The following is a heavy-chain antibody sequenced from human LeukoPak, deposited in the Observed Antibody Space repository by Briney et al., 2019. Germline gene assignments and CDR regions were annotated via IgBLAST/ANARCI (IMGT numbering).Heavy chain of an antibody. J-gene: IGHJ4*02. CDR2: LNSDGSTT. V-gene: IGHV3-74*01. D-gene: IGHD4-17*01. CDR1: GFTFSSFW. Sequence: GSLRLSCAASGFTFSSFWMHWVRQVPGKGVVWVSGLNSDGSTTGYADSVRGRFTISRDNAKSTLYLQMNSLRAEDTAVYYCARGGYGAHMGWGQGTLVTVSS. CDR3: ARGGYGAHMG.